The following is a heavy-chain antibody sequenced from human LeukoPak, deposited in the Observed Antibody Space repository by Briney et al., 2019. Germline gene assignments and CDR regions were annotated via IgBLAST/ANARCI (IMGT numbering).Heavy chain of an antibody. Sequence: SVKVSCKASGGTFSSYAISWVRQAPGQGLEWMGGIIPIFGTANYAQKFQGRVTITADKSTSTAYMELSSLRSEDTAVYYCARVSMVRGVIPESWFDPWGQGTLVTVSS. CDR3: ARVSMVRGVIPESWFDP. CDR1: GGTFSSYA. CDR2: IIPIFGTA. V-gene: IGHV1-69*06. D-gene: IGHD3-10*01. J-gene: IGHJ5*02.